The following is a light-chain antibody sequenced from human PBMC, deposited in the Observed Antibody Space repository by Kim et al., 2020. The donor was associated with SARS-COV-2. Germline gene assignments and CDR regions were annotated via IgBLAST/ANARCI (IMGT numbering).Light chain of an antibody. Sequence: GQTAKSTCSGDALPNKYAYWYQQKPGQAPELVIYKDNERPSGIPERFSGSSSGTSVTLTISGVQAEDEADYYCQAADGSGTFDVTFGGGTQLTVL. CDR1: ALPNKY. J-gene: IGLJ2*01. V-gene: IGLV3-25*03. CDR2: KDN. CDR3: QAADGSGTFDVT.